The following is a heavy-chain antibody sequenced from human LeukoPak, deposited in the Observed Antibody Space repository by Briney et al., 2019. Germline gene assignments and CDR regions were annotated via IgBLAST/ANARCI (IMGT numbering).Heavy chain of an antibody. D-gene: IGHD6-6*01. CDR1: GGSFSGYY. V-gene: IGHV4-34*01. Sequence: PSETLSLTCAVYGGSFSGYYWSWIRQPPGKGLEWIGEINHSGSTNYNPSLKSRVTISVDTSKNQFSLKLSSVTAADTAVYYCAGSIAARRGAWFDPWGQGTLVTVSS. CDR2: INHSGST. J-gene: IGHJ5*02. CDR3: AGSIAARRGAWFDP.